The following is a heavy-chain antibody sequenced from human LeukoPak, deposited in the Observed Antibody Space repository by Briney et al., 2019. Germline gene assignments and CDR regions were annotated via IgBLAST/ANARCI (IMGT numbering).Heavy chain of an antibody. CDR3: ARDLSYCSGGSCYSPYYYGMDV. J-gene: IGHJ6*02. CDR1: GGSISSYY. V-gene: IGHV4-59*01. D-gene: IGHD2-15*01. CDR2: IYYSGST. Sequence: SETLSLTCTVSGGSISSYYWSWIRQPPGKGLELIGYIYYSGSTNYNPSLKSRVTISVDTSKNQFSLKLSSVTAADTAVYYCARDLSYCSGGSCYSPYYYGMDVWGQGTTVTVSS.